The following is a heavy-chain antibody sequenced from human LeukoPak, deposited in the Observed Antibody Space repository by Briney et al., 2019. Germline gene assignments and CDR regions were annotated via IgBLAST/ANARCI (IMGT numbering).Heavy chain of an antibody. D-gene: IGHD5-12*01. CDR2: ISTSGSAV. J-gene: IGHJ4*02. V-gene: IGHV3-11*04. Sequence: GGSLRLSCTASGFTFSEYYMSWIRQAPGKGLEWVSYISTSGSAVYYADSLKGRFTISRDNAKNSLYLQMNSLRAEDTAVYYCARCTSGYSGYDLVSDFDYWGQGTLVTVSS. CDR3: ARCTSGYSGYDLVSDFDY. CDR1: GFTFSEYY.